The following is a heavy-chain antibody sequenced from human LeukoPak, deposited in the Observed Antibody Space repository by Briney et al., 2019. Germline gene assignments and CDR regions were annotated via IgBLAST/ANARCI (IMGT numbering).Heavy chain of an antibody. J-gene: IGHJ6*02. Sequence: PGGSLRLSCAASGFTFSSYGMHWVRQAPGKGLEWVAVISYDGSNKYYADSVKGRFTISRDNSKNTLCLQMNSLRAEDTAVYYCAKVFRSRVRWPSYYYYGMDVWGQGTTVTVSS. D-gene: IGHD4-23*01. V-gene: IGHV3-30*18. CDR2: ISYDGSNK. CDR1: GFTFSSYG. CDR3: AKVFRSRVRWPSYYYYGMDV.